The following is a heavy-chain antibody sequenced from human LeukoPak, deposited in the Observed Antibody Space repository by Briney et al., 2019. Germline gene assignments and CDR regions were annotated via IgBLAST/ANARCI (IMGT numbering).Heavy chain of an antibody. Sequence: SETLSLTCTVSGGSISSYYWSWIRQPPGKGLEWIGYIYYSGSTNYNPSLKSRVTISVDTSKNQFSLKLSSVTAADTAVYYCAREAVAGNYYYYYYMDVWGKGTTVTVSS. D-gene: IGHD6-19*01. J-gene: IGHJ6*03. CDR2: IYYSGST. CDR3: AREAVAGNYYYYYYMDV. V-gene: IGHV4-59*01. CDR1: GGSISSYY.